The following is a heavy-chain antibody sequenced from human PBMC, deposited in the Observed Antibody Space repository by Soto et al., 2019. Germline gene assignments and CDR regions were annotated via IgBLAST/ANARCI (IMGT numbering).Heavy chain of an antibody. Sequence: QVQLVQSGAEVKKPGASVKVSCKASGYTFTSYGISWVRQAPGQGIEGMGWISDYNGNTNNAQKRQGRVTMTTDTSTSTASRELRSLRSDYTAVYYCARESSSGCHDYWGQGTLVTVSS. J-gene: IGHJ4*02. CDR2: ISDYNGNT. CDR3: ARESSSGCHDY. V-gene: IGHV1-18*01. CDR1: GYTFTSYG. D-gene: IGHD6-25*01.